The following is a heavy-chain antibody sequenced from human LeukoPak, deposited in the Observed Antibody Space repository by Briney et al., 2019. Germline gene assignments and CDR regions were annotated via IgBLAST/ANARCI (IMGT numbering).Heavy chain of an antibody. V-gene: IGHV3-7*05. CDR3: TTDHYYGSGSYNY. D-gene: IGHD3-10*01. J-gene: IGHJ4*02. CDR2: IKPDGSQK. CDR1: GFTFSSHW. Sequence: GGSLRLSCVASGFTFSSHWMIWVRQAPGKGLEYVANIKPDGSQKYYVDSVKGRFTISRDNAKNSMYLQMNSLRAEDTAVYYCTTDHYYGSGSYNYWGQGTLVTVSS.